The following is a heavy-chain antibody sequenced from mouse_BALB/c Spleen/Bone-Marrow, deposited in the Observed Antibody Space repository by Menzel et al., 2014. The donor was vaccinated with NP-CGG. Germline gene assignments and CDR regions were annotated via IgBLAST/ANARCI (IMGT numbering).Heavy chain of an antibody. CDR1: GYTFTSYY. V-gene: IGHV1S81*02. D-gene: IGHD1-2*01. CDR2: VNPSNGGT. Sequence: VQLVESGAELVKPGASVKLSRKASGYTFTSYYMYWVKQRPGQGLEWIGGVNPSNGGTNFNEKFKSKATLTVDKSSSTAYMQLSSLTSEDSAVYYCTRRLFDYWGQGTTLTVSS. CDR3: TRRLFDY. J-gene: IGHJ2*01.